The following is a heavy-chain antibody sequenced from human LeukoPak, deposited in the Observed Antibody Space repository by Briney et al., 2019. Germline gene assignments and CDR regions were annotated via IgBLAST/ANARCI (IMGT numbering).Heavy chain of an antibody. D-gene: IGHD6-13*01. CDR3: AKSRIAAAGCFDY. J-gene: IGHJ4*02. Sequence: GGSLRLSCAASGFTFSSYALSWVRQAPGKGLEWVSAISGSGGTTYFADSVKGRFTISRDNSKNTVYLQMNSLRAEDTAVYSCAKSRIAAAGCFDYWGQGTLVTVSS. CDR1: GFTFSSYA. V-gene: IGHV3-23*01. CDR2: ISGSGGTT.